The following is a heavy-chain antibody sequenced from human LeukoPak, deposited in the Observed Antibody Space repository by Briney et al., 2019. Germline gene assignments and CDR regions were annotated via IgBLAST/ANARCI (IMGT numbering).Heavy chain of an antibody. V-gene: IGHV3-72*01. J-gene: IGHJ4*02. Sequence: GGSLRLSCAASGFTFSDHYIDWVRQAPGKGLEWVGRSRNKANSYTTEYAASVKGRFTISRDNSKNSLYLQMNSLKTEDTAVYYCARTQYCISTTCYKSWNSWGQGTLVTVSS. D-gene: IGHD2-2*02. CDR1: GFTFSDHY. CDR2: SRNKANSYTT. CDR3: ARTQYCISTTCYKSWNS.